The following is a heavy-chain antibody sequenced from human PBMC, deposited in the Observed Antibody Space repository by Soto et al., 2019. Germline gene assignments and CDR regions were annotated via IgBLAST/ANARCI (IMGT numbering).Heavy chain of an antibody. J-gene: IGHJ6*02. D-gene: IGHD6-13*01. CDR3: AKDYSTWCMDV. CDR2: ISNDGRNK. Sequence: QVQLVESGGGVVQPGRSLRLSCAASGFTLMSYGMHWVRQAPGKGLEWVAGISNDGRNKYYADSVKGRFIISRDNYKNTLYLQMNSLRAEDTAVYYWAKDYSTWCMDVWGQGTTVTVSS. CDR1: GFTLMSYG. V-gene: IGHV3-30*18.